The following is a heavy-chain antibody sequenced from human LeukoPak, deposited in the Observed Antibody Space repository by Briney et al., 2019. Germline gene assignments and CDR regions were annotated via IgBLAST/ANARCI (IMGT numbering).Heavy chain of an antibody. CDR1: GFTFSSYG. Sequence: PGGSLRLSCAASGFTFSSYGMYWVRQAPGKVLEWVAVIWYDGSNKYYADSVKGRFTISRDNSRNTLYLQMNSLRAEDTAVNYCARDATGSLDYWGQGTLVTVSS. CDR3: ARDATGSLDY. J-gene: IGHJ4*02. D-gene: IGHD6-19*01. V-gene: IGHV3-33*07. CDR2: IWYDGSNK.